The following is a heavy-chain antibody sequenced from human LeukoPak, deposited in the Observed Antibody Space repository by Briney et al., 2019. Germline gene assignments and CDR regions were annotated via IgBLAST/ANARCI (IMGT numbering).Heavy chain of an antibody. D-gene: IGHD1-14*01. CDR2: IKEAGSEK. V-gene: IGHV3-7*01. CDR1: GFTFSNYW. CDR3: ARDLRVNPFDY. J-gene: IGHJ4*02. Sequence: GGSLRLSCAASGFTFSNYWMSWVRQAPGKGLEFMANIKEAGSEKYYVDSVKGRFTISRDNDKNSVHPQMNNLRAEDTAVYYCARDLRVNPFDYWGQGTLVTVSS.